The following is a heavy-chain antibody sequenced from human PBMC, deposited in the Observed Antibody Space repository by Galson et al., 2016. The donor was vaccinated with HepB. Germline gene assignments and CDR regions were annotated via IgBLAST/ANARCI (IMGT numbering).Heavy chain of an antibody. CDR2: ISGDGTST. CDR1: GFTFDDYV. CDR3: AKDFKDSSSWYSWFDP. V-gene: IGHV3-43*02. Sequence: SLRLSCAAPGFTFDDYVMHWVRQAPGKGLEWVSLISGDGTSTYYADSVKGRFIISRDNSKNSLYLQMNSLRTEDTALYYCAKDFKDSSSWYSWFDPWGQGTLVTVSS. J-gene: IGHJ5*02. D-gene: IGHD6-13*01.